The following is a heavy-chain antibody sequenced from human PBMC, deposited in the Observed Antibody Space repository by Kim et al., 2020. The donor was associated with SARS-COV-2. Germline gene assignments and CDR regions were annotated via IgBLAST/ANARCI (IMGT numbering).Heavy chain of an antibody. CDR2: ISSSGSTI. V-gene: IGHV3-11*01. D-gene: IGHD3-22*01. CDR3: ARARDSITMIVVVIPHYGYYMDV. CDR1: RFTFSDYY. J-gene: IGHJ6*03. Sequence: GGSLRLSCAASRFTFSDYYMSWIRQAPGKGLEWVSYISSSGSTIYYADSVKGRFTISRDNAKNSLYLQMNSLRAEDTAVYYCARARDSITMIVVVIPHYGYYMDVWGKGTTVTVSS.